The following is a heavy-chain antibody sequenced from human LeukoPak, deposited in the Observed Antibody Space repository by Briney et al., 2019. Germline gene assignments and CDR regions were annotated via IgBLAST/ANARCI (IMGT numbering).Heavy chain of an antibody. CDR2: MYTSGST. CDR1: GGSISSYY. V-gene: IGHV4-4*07. J-gene: IGHJ2*01. CDR3: ARDREMATIGGGWYFDL. D-gene: IGHD5-24*01. Sequence: PSETLSLTCTAFGGSISSYYWSWIRQPAGKGLEWIGRMYTSGSTNCNPSLKSRVTMSVDRSKNQFSLKLSSVTAADTAVYYCARDREMATIGGGWYFDLWGRGTLVTVSS.